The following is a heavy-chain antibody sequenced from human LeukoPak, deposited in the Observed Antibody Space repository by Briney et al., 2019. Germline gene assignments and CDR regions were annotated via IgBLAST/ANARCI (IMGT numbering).Heavy chain of an antibody. CDR2: ISGSGGST. V-gene: IGHV3-23*01. J-gene: IGHJ4*02. D-gene: IGHD1-26*01. CDR3: AKLGLRGSYFTDDY. CDR1: GFTFSSYS. Sequence: GGSLRLSCAASGFTFSSYSMNWVRQAPGKGLEWVSAISGSGGSTYYADSVKGRFTISRDNSKNTLYLQMNSLRAEDTAVYYCAKLGLRGSYFTDDYWGQGTLVTVSS.